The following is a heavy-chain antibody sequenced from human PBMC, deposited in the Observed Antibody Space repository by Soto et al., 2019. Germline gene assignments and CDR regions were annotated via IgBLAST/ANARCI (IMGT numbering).Heavy chain of an antibody. D-gene: IGHD2-15*01. J-gene: IGHJ4*02. Sequence: QVQLQESGPGLVKPSETLSLTCTVSGGSISSYYWSWIRQPPGKGLEWIGYIYYSGSTNYNPSLKSRVTISVDTSKNQFSLKLSSVTAADTAVYYCARGGYCSGGSCYSGFDWGQGTLVTVAS. CDR1: GGSISSYY. V-gene: IGHV4-59*01. CDR3: ARGGYCSGGSCYSGFD. CDR2: IYYSGST.